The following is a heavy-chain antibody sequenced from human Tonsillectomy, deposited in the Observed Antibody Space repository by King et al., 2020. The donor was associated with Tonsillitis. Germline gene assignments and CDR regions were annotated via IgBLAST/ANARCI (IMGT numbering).Heavy chain of an antibody. V-gene: IGHV3-74*01. Sequence: VQLVESGGGLVQPGGSLRLSCAASGFTFSSYWMHWVRQAPGKGLVWVSRINIHGSSTNYADSVKGRFTISRDNAKNILYLQMNSLRVEDTAVYYCARVARGGNSNDYWGQGTLVTVSS. CDR3: ARVARGGNSNDY. CDR2: INIHGSST. CDR1: GFTFSSYW. J-gene: IGHJ4*02. D-gene: IGHD2/OR15-2a*01.